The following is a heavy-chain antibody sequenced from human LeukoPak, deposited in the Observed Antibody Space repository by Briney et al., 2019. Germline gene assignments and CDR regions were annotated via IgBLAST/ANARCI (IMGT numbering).Heavy chain of an antibody. CDR3: ARDYGSGSYYNGIDY. V-gene: IGHV3-20*04. J-gene: IGHJ4*02. CDR2: INWNGDST. Sequence: GGSLRLSCAASGFTFDDYGMSWVRQAPGKGLEWVSGINWNGDSTGYADSVKGRFTISRDNAKNSLYLQMNSLRAEDTALYYCARDYGSGSYYNGIDYWGQGTLVTVSS. CDR1: GFTFDDYG. D-gene: IGHD3-10*01.